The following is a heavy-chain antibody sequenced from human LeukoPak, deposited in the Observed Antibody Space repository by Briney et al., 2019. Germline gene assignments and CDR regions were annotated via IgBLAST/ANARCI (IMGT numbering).Heavy chain of an antibody. CDR1: GYTFTCYY. CDR3: ARGSSWASFDY. J-gene: IGHJ4*02. D-gene: IGHD6-13*01. CDR2: INPNSGGT. Sequence: ASVKVSFKASGYTFTCYYMHWVRQAPGQGLEWMGCINPNSGGTNYAQKFQGRVTMTRYTSISTAYMELSRLRSGDTAVYYCARGSSWASFDYWGQGTLVTVSS. V-gene: IGHV1-2*02.